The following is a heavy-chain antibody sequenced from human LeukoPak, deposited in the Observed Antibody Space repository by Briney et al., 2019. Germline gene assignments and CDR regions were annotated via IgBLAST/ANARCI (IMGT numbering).Heavy chain of an antibody. CDR1: VYTFTGYY. CDR2: ITPNSGGT. Sequence: ASVTVSCKVSVYTFTGYYIHWVRQAPGQGLEWMGWITPNSGGTNYAQKFQGRVTMTRDTSISTVYMELSRLRSDDTAVYYCARDRTDYYDSNAYYPNWFDPWGQGTLVTVSS. D-gene: IGHD3-22*01. J-gene: IGHJ5*02. CDR3: ARDRTDYYDSNAYYPNWFDP. V-gene: IGHV1-2*02.